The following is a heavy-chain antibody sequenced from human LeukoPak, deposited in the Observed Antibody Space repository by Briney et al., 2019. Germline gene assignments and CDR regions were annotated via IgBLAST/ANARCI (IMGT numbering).Heavy chain of an antibody. CDR2: MRNKANSYTT. D-gene: IGHD3-16*01. J-gene: IGHJ3*02. CDR3: ARSPESGGNVFDI. CDR1: GFTFSDHY. Sequence: TGGSLRLSCAGSGFTFSDHYIDWVRQAPGKGLVWVGRMRNKANSYTTENAASVKGRLTLSRDDSKRLVFLQLNSLKIEDTAVYYCARSPESGGNVFDIWGQGTMVTVSS. V-gene: IGHV3-72*01.